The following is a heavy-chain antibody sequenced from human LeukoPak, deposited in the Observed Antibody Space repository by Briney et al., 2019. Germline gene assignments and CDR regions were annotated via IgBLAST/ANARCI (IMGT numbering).Heavy chain of an antibody. V-gene: IGHV3-30*04. CDR1: GFTFNSSA. CDR3: ARDQLAYSGYDTLFDY. Sequence: GGSLRLSRAASGFTFNSSAIHWVRQAPGKGLEWVAVISYDGSNKYYADSVKGRFTISRDNSKNTLYLQLNSLRPEDTAVYYCARDQLAYSGYDTLFDYWGQGTLVTVSS. J-gene: IGHJ4*02. D-gene: IGHD5-12*01. CDR2: ISYDGSNK.